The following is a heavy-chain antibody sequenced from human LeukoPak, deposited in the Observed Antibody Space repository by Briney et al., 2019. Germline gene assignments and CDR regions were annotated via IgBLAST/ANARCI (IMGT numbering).Heavy chain of an antibody. CDR2: IRYDGSNK. J-gene: IGHJ5*02. CDR3: VNGPIVVVPAAAGGWFDP. V-gene: IGHV3-30*02. CDR1: GFTFSSYG. D-gene: IGHD2-2*01. Sequence: GGSLRLSCAASGFTFSSYGMHWVRQAPGKGLEWVAFIRYDGSNKYYADSVKGRFTISRDNSKNTLYLQMNSLRAEDTAVYYCVNGPIVVVPAAAGGWFDPWGQGTLVTVSS.